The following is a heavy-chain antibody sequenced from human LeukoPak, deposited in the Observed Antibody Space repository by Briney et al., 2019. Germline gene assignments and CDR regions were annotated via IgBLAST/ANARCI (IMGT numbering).Heavy chain of an antibody. CDR2: IYHSGGT. J-gene: IGHJ4*02. CDR3: ARGDYVFNWFDY. V-gene: IGHV4-4*02. CDR1: GGSISSSTNW. D-gene: IGHD3-16*01. Sequence: SGTLSLTCAVSGGSISSSTNWWSWVRQPPGKGLEWIGEIYHSGGTNYNPSLKSRITISVDKSQNQFSLKVNSLTAADTAVYYCARGDYVFNWFDYWGQGTLVTVSS.